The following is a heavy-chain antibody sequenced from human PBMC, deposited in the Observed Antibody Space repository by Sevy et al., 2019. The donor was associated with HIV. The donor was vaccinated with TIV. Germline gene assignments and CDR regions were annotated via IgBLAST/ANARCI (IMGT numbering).Heavy chain of an antibody. V-gene: IGHV5-51*01. CDR2: IYPGDSDT. Sequence: ASVKVSCKGSGYSFTSYWVGWVRQMPGKGLEWMGIIYPGDSDTRYSPSFQGQVTISADKSISTAYLQWSSLKASDTAMYYCARRAGATIPFDYWGQGTLVTVSS. CDR3: ARRAGATIPFDY. J-gene: IGHJ4*02. CDR1: GYSFTSYW. D-gene: IGHD1-26*01.